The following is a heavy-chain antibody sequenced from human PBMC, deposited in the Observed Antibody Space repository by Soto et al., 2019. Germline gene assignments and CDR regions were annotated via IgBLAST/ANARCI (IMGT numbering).Heavy chain of an antibody. J-gene: IGHJ6*02. CDR3: AKVRYSSPMGYYYGMDV. Sequence: ASVKVSCKAPRVAFSKFIVTWVRQAPGLGLEWVGGIIPIFGTANYAQKFQGRVTITADESTSTSYMEVNNLRSEDTAVYYCAKVRYSSPMGYYYGMDVWGQGTTVTVSS. CDR2: IIPIFGTA. V-gene: IGHV1-69*01. D-gene: IGHD6-19*01. CDR1: RVAFSKFI.